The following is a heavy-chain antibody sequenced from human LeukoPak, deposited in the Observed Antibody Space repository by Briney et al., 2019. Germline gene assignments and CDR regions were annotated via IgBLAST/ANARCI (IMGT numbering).Heavy chain of an antibody. V-gene: IGHV4-59*12. Sequence: SETLSLTCTVSGGSISSYYWSWIRQPPGKGLEWIGYIYYSGSTNYNPSLKSRVTISVDKSKNQFSLKLSSVTAADTAVYYCASALRDGAYYYYYMDVWGKGTTVTVSS. D-gene: IGHD1-26*01. CDR2: IYYSGST. J-gene: IGHJ6*03. CDR3: ASALRDGAYYYYYMDV. CDR1: GGSISSYY.